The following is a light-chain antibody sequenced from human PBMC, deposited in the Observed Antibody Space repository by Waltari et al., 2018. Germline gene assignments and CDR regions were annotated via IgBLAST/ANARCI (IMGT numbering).Light chain of an antibody. CDR2: DAS. CDR1: QSVSSSY. CDR3: QHYGSSPIT. Sequence: EIVLTQSPATLSLSPGERATLSCGASQSVSSSYLAWYQQKPALAPRLLIYDASSRATGIPDRFSGIGSGTDFTLTISRLEPEDFAVYYCQHYGSSPITFGQGTRLEIK. J-gene: IGKJ5*01. V-gene: IGKV3D-20*01.